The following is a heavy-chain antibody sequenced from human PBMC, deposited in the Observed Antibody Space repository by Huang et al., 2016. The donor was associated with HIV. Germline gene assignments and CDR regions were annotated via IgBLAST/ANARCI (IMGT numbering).Heavy chain of an antibody. CDR2: IYPGDSDT. CDR3: ARQGVGDFVVEPTGLGAFDI. J-gene: IGHJ3*02. CDR1: GYTFNGYW. V-gene: IGHV5-51*01. Sequence: EVQLVQSGAVVKKPGESLKISCKGSGYTFNGYWIGWVRQMPGKGLEGIGIIYPGDSDTTYSPSLQGHVTISADKSISTAYLQWSGLKASDTAMYYCARQGVGDFVVEPTGLGAFDIWGQGTMVTVSS. D-gene: IGHD2-2*01.